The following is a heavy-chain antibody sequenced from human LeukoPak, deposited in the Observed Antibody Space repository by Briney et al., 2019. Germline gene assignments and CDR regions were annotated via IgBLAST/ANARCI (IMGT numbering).Heavy chain of an antibody. Sequence: PSETLSLTCTVSGGSISSSSYYWGWIRQPPGKGLEWIGEINHSGSTNYNPSLKSRVTISVDTSKNQFSLKLSSVTAADTAVYYCAGITMIVVPTRVDPWGQGTLVTVSS. CDR1: GGSISSSSYY. J-gene: IGHJ5*02. D-gene: IGHD3-22*01. V-gene: IGHV4-39*07. CDR3: AGITMIVVPTRVDP. CDR2: INHSGST.